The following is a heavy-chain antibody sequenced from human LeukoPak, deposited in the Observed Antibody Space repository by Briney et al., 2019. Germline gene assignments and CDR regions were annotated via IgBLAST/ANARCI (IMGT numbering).Heavy chain of an antibody. CDR3: TMGWGSGSI. J-gene: IGHJ4*02. Sequence: GGSLRLSCAASGFTFRIYWMHWVRQAPGKGLVWVSRITSDGSDTAYADSVKGRFTIARDNTENTVYLEMNTLRAEDTAVYYCTMGWGSGSIWGQGTLVTVSS. CDR2: ITSDGSDT. D-gene: IGHD6-19*01. V-gene: IGHV3-74*03. CDR1: GFTFRIYW.